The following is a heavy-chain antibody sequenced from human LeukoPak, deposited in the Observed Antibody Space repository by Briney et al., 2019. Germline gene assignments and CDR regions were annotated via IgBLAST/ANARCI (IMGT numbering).Heavy chain of an antibody. V-gene: IGHV3-9*01. Sequence: GRSLRLSCVASGFTFGDYAMHWVRQATGKGLEWVSGISWNSDKVGYADSVKGRFTISRDNAKNSLYLQMNSLSPEDTALYYCTKDMARGSGNWGQGTLVTVSS. D-gene: IGHD3-10*01. CDR3: TKDMARGSGN. CDR2: ISWNSDKV. CDR1: GFTFGDYA. J-gene: IGHJ4*02.